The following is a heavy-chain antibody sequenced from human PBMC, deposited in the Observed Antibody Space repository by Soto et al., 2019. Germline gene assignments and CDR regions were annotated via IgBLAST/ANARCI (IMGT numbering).Heavy chain of an antibody. CDR2: IIPIFGTA. Sequence: SGKVCCKASVGTFSSYAISWVRQAPGQGLEWMGGIIPIFGTANYAQKFQGRVTITAGKSTSTAYMELSSLRSEDTAVYYCASTPTIQLWTPFDYWGQGTLVTVSS. J-gene: IGHJ4*02. CDR1: VGTFSSYA. D-gene: IGHD5-18*01. CDR3: ASTPTIQLWTPFDY. V-gene: IGHV1-69*06.